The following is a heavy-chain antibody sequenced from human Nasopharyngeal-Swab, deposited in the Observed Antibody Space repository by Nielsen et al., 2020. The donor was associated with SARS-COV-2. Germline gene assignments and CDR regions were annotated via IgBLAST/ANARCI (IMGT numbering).Heavy chain of an antibody. D-gene: IGHD3-22*01. J-gene: IGHJ3*02. Sequence: GGSLRLPCAASGLTFSSYAMHWVRQAPGKGLEWVAVISYDGSNKYYADSVKGRFTISRDNSKNTLYLQMNSLRAEDTAVYYCARAGGRYYDSGGYYYLASAFDIWGQGTMVTVSS. CDR2: ISYDGSNK. V-gene: IGHV3-30-3*01. CDR3: ARAGGRYYDSGGYYYLASAFDI. CDR1: GLTFSSYA.